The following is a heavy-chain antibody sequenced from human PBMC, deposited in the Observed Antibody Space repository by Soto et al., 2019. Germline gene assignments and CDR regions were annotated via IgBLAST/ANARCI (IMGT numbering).Heavy chain of an antibody. Sequence: PGGSLRLSCAASGFTFSNYAMNWVRQAPGKGLEWVSSIGGTGETTYFGGSVKGRFTISRDNSKNTLYLQMNSLRPDDMAVYYCAKGSGSTYSHLDDWGQGTQVTVSS. V-gene: IGHV3-23*01. CDR1: GFTFSNYA. J-gene: IGHJ4*02. CDR3: AKGSGSTYSHLDD. D-gene: IGHD1-26*01. CDR2: IGGTGETT.